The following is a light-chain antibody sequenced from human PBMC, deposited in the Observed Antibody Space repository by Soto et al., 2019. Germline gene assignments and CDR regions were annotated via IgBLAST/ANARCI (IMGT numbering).Light chain of an antibody. CDR3: QPFGRSPL. Sequence: ELVLTQSPGTLSLSPGETATLACRASESIISDYSAWYQHKPGQSPRLLIYATSKRATGIPDRFSGIGSETDFTLTISRLEPEDFALYYCQPFGRSPLFGQGTRLEIK. CDR2: ATS. V-gene: IGKV3-20*01. CDR1: ESIISDY. J-gene: IGKJ5*01.